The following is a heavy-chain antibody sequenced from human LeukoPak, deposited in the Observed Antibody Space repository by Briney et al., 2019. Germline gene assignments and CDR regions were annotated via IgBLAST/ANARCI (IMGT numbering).Heavy chain of an antibody. Sequence: SETLSLTCTVSGASISSYYWSWIRQPPGKGLEWIGDIYYSGSIKYNPSLKSRVTMSVDTSKNQFSLKLSSVTAADAAIYYCARENPSGYYNRPIDYWGQGTLVTVSS. CDR1: GASISSYY. D-gene: IGHD3-22*01. CDR3: ARENPSGYYNRPIDY. J-gene: IGHJ4*02. V-gene: IGHV4-59*01. CDR2: IYYSGSI.